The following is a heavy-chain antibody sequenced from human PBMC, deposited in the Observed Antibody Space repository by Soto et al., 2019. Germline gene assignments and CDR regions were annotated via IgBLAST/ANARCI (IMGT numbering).Heavy chain of an antibody. Sequence: ASVKVSCKASGGTFSSYAISWVRQAPGQGLEWMGGIIPIFGTANYAQKFQGRVTITADESTSTAYMELSGLRSEDTAVYYCAREYGNYYGSGSYYNTFDYWGQGTLVTVSS. CDR1: GGTFSSYA. D-gene: IGHD3-10*01. J-gene: IGHJ4*02. CDR2: IIPIFGTA. CDR3: AREYGNYYGSGSYYNTFDY. V-gene: IGHV1-69*13.